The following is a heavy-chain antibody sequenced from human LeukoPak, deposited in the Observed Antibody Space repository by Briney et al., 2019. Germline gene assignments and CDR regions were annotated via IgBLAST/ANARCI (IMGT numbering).Heavy chain of an antibody. CDR3: SRENGAFSPFGY. Sequence: NPSGTLSLTCGVSGGSITSTNWWSWVRQPPGQGLEWIGEVSLRGLTNYNPTLNSRVIMALDTSKNHLSLNLTSVTAADTAVYFCSRENGAFSPFGYWGQGTLVTVPS. D-gene: IGHD2-8*01. CDR1: GGSITSTNW. V-gene: IGHV4-4*02. CDR2: VSLRGLT. J-gene: IGHJ4*02.